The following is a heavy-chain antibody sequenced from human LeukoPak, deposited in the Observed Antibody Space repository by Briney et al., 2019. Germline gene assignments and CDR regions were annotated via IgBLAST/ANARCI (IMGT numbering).Heavy chain of an antibody. Sequence: ASVKVSCKASGYTFTSYGISWVRQAPGQGLEWMGWISAYNGNTNYAQKLQGRVTMTTDTSMSTAYMELRSLRSDDTAVYYCARDRPLLWFGELDLGRTYYYYGMDVWGKGTTVTVSS. CDR1: GYTFTSYG. V-gene: IGHV1-18*04. CDR2: ISAYNGNT. J-gene: IGHJ6*04. D-gene: IGHD3-10*01. CDR3: ARDRPLLWFGELDLGRTYYYYGMDV.